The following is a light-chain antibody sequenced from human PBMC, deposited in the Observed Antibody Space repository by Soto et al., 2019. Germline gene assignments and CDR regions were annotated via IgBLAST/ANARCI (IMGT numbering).Light chain of an antibody. CDR3: QQSYSTPRLT. V-gene: IGKV1-39*01. J-gene: IGKJ4*01. CDR1: QSISSY. CDR2: AAS. Sequence: DIHMTHSPSSLSSSLVDRVTITCRASQSISSYLNWYQQKPGKAPKLLIYAASSLQSGVPSRFSGSGSGTDFTLTISSLQPEDFATYYCQQSYSTPRLTFGGGTKVDIK.